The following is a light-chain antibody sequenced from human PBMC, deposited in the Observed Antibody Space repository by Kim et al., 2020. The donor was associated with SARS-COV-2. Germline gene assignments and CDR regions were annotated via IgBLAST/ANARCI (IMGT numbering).Light chain of an antibody. V-gene: IGLV3-21*04. CDR2: YDS. J-gene: IGLJ2*01. CDR1: NIGSKS. Sequence: SYELTQPPSVSVAPGKTARITCGGNNIGSKSVHWYQQKPGQAPVLVIYYDSDWPSGIPERFSGSNSGNTATLTISRVEAGDEADYYCQVWDSSSDHYVVFGGGTQLTVL. CDR3: QVWDSSSDHYVV.